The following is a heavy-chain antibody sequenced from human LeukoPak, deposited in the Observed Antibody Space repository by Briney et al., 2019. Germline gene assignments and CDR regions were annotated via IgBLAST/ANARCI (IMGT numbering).Heavy chain of an antibody. D-gene: IGHD1-1*01. V-gene: IGHV1-18*04. Sequence: ASVKVSCKASGYTFTSYGISWVRQAPGQGLEWMGWISAYNGNTNYAQKLQGRVTMTTDTSTSTAYMELRSLRSDDTAVYYCARAPDVNRYNWNDDGDWGQGTMVTVSS. J-gene: IGHJ3*01. CDR3: ARAPDVNRYNWNDDGD. CDR1: GYTFTSYG. CDR2: ISAYNGNT.